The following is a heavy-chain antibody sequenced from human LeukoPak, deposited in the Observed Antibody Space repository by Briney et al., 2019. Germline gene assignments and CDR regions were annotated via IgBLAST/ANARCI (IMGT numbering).Heavy chain of an antibody. Sequence: SETLSLTCTVSGYSISSGYYWGWIREPPGKGLEWIGSIYHSGSTYYNPSLKSRVTISVDTSKNQFSLKLSSVTAADTAVYYCARQEVLLWFGEPSHAFDIWGQGTMVTVSS. J-gene: IGHJ3*02. V-gene: IGHV4-38-2*02. CDR2: IYHSGST. CDR3: ARQEVLLWFGEPSHAFDI. D-gene: IGHD3-10*01. CDR1: GYSISSGYY.